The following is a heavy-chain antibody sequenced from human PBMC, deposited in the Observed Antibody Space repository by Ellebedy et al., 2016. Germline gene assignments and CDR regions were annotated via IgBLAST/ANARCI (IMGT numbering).Heavy chain of an antibody. J-gene: IGHJ1*01. D-gene: IGHD5-24*01. V-gene: IGHV3-30*18. CDR2: ISYDGSDK. Sequence: GESLKISCAASGFTFSNYGMHWVRQAPGKGLEWVAVISYDGSDKYYGDSVKCRFTISRDNSKNTLFLQMNTLRTDDTAVYYCAKERGKWLQLLHYWGQGTLVIVSS. CDR3: AKERGKWLQLLHY. CDR1: GFTFSNYG.